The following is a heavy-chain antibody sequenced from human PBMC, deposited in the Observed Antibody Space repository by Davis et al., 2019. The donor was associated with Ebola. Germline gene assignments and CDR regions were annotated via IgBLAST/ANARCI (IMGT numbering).Heavy chain of an antibody. CDR2: ISGSGGST. D-gene: IGHD6-13*01. Sequence: GESLKISCAASGFTFSSYAMSWVRQAPGKGLEWVSAISGSGGSTYYADSVKGRFTISRDNAKNSLYLQMNSLRAEDTAVYYCARDLGIWWYSSSWYSYYYYGMDVWGQGTTVTVS. V-gene: IGHV3-23*01. CDR1: GFTFSSYA. CDR3: ARDLGIWWYSSSWYSYYYYGMDV. J-gene: IGHJ6*02.